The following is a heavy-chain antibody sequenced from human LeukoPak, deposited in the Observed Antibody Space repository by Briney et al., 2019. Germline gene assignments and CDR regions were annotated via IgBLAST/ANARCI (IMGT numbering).Heavy chain of an antibody. Sequence: GRSLRLSCAASGFTFSNSAMSWVRQPPGKGLEWLSSISISGDKILYADSVKGRFTISRDNSKNTLYLQMNGLRDEDTAVYYCAKEIRPNDYWGQGTLVIVSS. CDR1: GFTFSNSA. CDR3: AKEIRPNDY. J-gene: IGHJ4*02. CDR2: ISISGDKI. V-gene: IGHV3-23*01.